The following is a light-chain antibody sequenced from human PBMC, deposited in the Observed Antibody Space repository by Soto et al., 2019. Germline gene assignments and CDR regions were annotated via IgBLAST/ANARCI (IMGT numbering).Light chain of an antibody. Sequence: EIVLTQSPATPSLSPGERATLSCRASQSVSSYLAWYQQKPGQAPRLLIYDASNRATGIPARFSGSGSGTDFTLTISSLESEDFAVYYCQQRSNSWTFGQGTKVEIK. CDR3: QQRSNSWT. CDR2: DAS. J-gene: IGKJ1*01. V-gene: IGKV3-11*01. CDR1: QSVSSY.